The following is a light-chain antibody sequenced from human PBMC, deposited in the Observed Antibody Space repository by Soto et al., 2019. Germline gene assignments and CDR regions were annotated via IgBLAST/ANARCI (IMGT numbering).Light chain of an antibody. CDR1: QSVSSY. CDR3: QQRSNFL. CDR2: DAS. Sequence: EIVLTQSPATLSLSPGERATLSCRASQSVSSYLAWYQQKPGQAPRLLIYDASNRATGIPARFSGSGSGTDVTLTISSLEPEDFAVYYCQQRSNFLFGQGTRLEIK. J-gene: IGKJ5*01. V-gene: IGKV3-11*01.